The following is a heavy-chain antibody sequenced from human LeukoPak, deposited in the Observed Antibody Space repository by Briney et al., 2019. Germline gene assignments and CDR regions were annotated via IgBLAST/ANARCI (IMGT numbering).Heavy chain of an antibody. CDR2: ISRGGLIP. V-gene: IGHV3-23*01. D-gene: IGHD7-27*01. CDR3: VSRAGSPWGPFDD. CDR1: GFTFSDYA. J-gene: IGHJ4*02. Sequence: GGSLRLSCAASGFTFSDYAINWGRQAPGKGVEGVSSISRGGLIPYSPDSVQGRFTISRDNSNHTLYLHMNSLRAEDTAVYYCVSRAGSPWGPFDDWGQGTLVTVPS.